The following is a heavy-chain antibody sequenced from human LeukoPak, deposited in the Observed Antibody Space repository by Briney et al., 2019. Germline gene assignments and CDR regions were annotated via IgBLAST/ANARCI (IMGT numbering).Heavy chain of an antibody. J-gene: IGHJ4*02. D-gene: IGHD6-13*01. CDR3: AKEVAYRVAAAEFIDY. V-gene: IGHV3-23*01. CDR2: ISGSGGST. CDR1: GFTFSSYA. Sequence: GGSLRLSCAASGFTFSSYAMSWVRQAPGKGLEWVSAISGSGGSTYYADSVKGRFTISRDNSKNTLHLQMNSLRAEDTAVYYCAKEVAYRVAAAEFIDYWGQGTLVTVSS.